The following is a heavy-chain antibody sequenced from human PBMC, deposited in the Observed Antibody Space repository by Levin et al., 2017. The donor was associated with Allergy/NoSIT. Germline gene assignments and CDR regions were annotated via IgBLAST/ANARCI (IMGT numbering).Heavy chain of an antibody. CDR3: ARGAWDYYYMNV. CDR1: GGSIHTYY. J-gene: IGHJ6*03. Sequence: SETLSLTCTVSGGSIHTYYWSWLRQPPGKGLEWIGFIYYRGNTNYNSSLKGRAAISVDTSKNLFSLNLNSVTAADTAVYFCARGAWDYYYMNVWGKGTTVTVSS. D-gene: IGHD3-16*01. V-gene: IGHV4-59*01. CDR2: IYYRGNT.